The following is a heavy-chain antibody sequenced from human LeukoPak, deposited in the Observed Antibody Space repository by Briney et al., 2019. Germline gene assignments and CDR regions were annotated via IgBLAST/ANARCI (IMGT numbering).Heavy chain of an antibody. J-gene: IGHJ4*02. D-gene: IGHD1-26*01. Sequence: ASVKVSCKASGYTFTSYAMHWVRQAPGQRLEWMGWINAGNGNTKYSQEFQGRVTITRDTSASTAYMELSSLRSEDMAVYYCASALSGGGYFDYWGQGTLVTVSS. CDR2: INAGNGNT. V-gene: IGHV1-3*03. CDR3: ASALSGGGYFDY. CDR1: GYTFTSYA.